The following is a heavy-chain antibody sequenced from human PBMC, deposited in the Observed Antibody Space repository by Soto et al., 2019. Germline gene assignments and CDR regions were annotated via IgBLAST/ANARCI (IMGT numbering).Heavy chain of an antibody. D-gene: IGHD6-19*01. CDR2: IKQDGSEK. CDR1: GFTFSSYW. Sequence: EVQLVESGGGLVQPGGSLRLSCAASGFTFSSYWMSWVRQAPGKGLEWVANIKQDGSEKYYVDSVKGRFTISRDNAKNSLYLQMNRLRAEDTAVYYCARDLAPTSKFIAVAGKRTVDYWGQGTLVTVSS. V-gene: IGHV3-7*01. J-gene: IGHJ4*02. CDR3: ARDLAPTSKFIAVAGKRTVDY.